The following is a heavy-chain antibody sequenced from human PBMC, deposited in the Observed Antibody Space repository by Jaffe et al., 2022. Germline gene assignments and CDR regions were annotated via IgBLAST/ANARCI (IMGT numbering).Heavy chain of an antibody. Sequence: EVQLVESGGGLVKPGGSLRLSCAASGFTFSSYSMNWVRQAPGKGLEWVSSISSSSSYIYYADSVKGRFTISRDNAKNSLYLQMNSLRAEDTAVYYCARFGDFWSGKWGYYFDYWGQGTLVTVSS. V-gene: IGHV3-21*01. CDR1: GFTFSSYS. CDR2: ISSSSSYI. J-gene: IGHJ4*02. CDR3: ARFGDFWSGKWGYYFDY. D-gene: IGHD3-3*01.